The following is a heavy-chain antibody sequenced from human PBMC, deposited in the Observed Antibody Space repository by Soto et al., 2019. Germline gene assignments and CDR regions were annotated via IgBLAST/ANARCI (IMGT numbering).Heavy chain of an antibody. Sequence: ASVKVSCKASGYTFTGYYMHWVRQAPGQGLEWMGWINPNSGGTNYAQKFQGWVTMTRDTSISTAYMELSRLRSDDTAVYYCARVVYYDFWSGYYRNYYYYGMDVWGQGTTVTVSS. V-gene: IGHV1-2*04. CDR1: GYTFTGYY. CDR3: ARVVYYDFWSGYYRNYYYYGMDV. CDR2: INPNSGGT. J-gene: IGHJ6*02. D-gene: IGHD3-3*01.